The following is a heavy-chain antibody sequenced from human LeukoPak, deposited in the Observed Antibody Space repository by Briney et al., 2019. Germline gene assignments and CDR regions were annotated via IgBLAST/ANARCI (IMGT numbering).Heavy chain of an antibody. J-gene: IGHJ4*02. V-gene: IGHV3-11*06. D-gene: IGHD3-3*01. CDR2: ISSSRHYT. CDR1: GFTFSDRY. CDR3: ARGVPYDPWSGPHYSDY. Sequence: GGSLRLSCAASGFTFSDRYMGWVRQAPGKGLAWVSYISSSRHYTNYEASVRGRFIISRDNARDSLYLQMNSLRAEDTAVYYCARGVPYDPWSGPHYSDYWGQGTLVTVSS.